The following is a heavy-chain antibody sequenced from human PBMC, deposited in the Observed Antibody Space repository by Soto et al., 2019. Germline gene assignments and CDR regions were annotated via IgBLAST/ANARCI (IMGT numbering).Heavy chain of an antibody. D-gene: IGHD6-19*01. CDR2: IYYSGST. V-gene: IGHV4-31*03. J-gene: IGHJ5*02. Sequence: SETLSLTCTVSGGSISSGGYYWSWIRQHPGKGLEWIGYIYYSGSTYYNPSLKSRVTISVDTSKNQFSLKLSSVTAADTAVYYCARGGPIAVAGMVWFDPWGQGTLVTVSS. CDR1: GGSISSGGYY. CDR3: ARGGPIAVAGMVWFDP.